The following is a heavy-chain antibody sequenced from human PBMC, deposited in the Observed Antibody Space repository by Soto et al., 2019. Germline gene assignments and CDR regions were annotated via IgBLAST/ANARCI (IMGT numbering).Heavy chain of an antibody. Sequence: GGSLRLSCAASGFTFSNAWMSWVRQAPGKGREWVVRIKSKTDGGTTDYAAPVKGRFTISRDDSKNTLYLQMNSLKTEDTAVYSGPRLRIPFGEESLAYWGQEPWSPSP. D-gene: IGHD3-16*01. V-gene: IGHV3-15*01. CDR3: PRLRIPFGEESLAY. J-gene: IGHJ4*01. CDR1: GFTFSNAW. CDR2: IKSKTDGGTT.